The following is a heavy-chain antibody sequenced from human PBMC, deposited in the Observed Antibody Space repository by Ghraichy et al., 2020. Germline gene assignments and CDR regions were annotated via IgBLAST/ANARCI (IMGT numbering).Heavy chain of an antibody. J-gene: IGHJ4*02. Sequence: LTCAVSGDSIISNNWWSWVRQPQGKGLEWIGEIFHSGSTNYNPSLKSRITISLDKSKNQFSLKMTSVTAADTAVYYCAREIDQLRYFDSWGQGTLVTVSS. CDR1: GDSIISNNW. V-gene: IGHV4-4*02. CDR3: AREIDQLRYFDS. D-gene: IGHD2-2*01. CDR2: IFHSGST.